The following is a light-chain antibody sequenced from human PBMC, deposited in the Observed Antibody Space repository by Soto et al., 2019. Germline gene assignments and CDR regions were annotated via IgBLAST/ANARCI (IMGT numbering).Light chain of an antibody. CDR3: QQYGSSLSIT. J-gene: IGKJ5*01. CDR1: QGVTTN. CDR2: GAS. V-gene: IGKV3-20*01. Sequence: EIVMSQFPATLSMSPGERVTLSCGAGQGVTTNFAWYQQKPGQAPRLLIYGASSRATGIPDRFSGSGSGTVFTLTISRLEPADFAVYYCQQYGSSLSITFGQGTRLEIK.